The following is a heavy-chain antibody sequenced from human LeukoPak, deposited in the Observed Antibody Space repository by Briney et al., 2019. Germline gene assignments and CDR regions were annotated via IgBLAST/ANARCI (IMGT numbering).Heavy chain of an antibody. Sequence: SSVKVSCKASGGTFSSYAISWVRQAPGQGLEWTGRIIPILGIANYAQKFQGRVTITADKSTSTAYMELSSLRSEDTAVYYCARDLTYCSSTSCYRGGYFDYWGQGTVVSVSS. CDR3: ARDLTYCSSTSCYRGGYFDY. J-gene: IGHJ4*02. CDR1: GGTFSSYA. D-gene: IGHD2-2*01. V-gene: IGHV1-69*04. CDR2: IIPILGIA.